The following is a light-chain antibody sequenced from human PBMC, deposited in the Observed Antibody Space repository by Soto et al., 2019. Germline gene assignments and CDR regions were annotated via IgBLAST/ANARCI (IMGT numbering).Light chain of an antibody. V-gene: IGLV2-14*01. CDR2: DVS. Sequence: QLVLTQPASVSGSPGQSITISCNGTSSDVGGYNYVSWYQQHPGKAPKLMIYDVSNRPSGVSNRFSGSKSGNTASLTISGLQAEDEADYYCSSYTSSSTLVFGGGTKVTVL. J-gene: IGLJ2*01. CDR3: SSYTSSSTLV. CDR1: SSDVGGYNY.